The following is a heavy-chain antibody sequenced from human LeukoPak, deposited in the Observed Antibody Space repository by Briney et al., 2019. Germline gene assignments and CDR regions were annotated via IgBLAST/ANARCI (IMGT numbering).Heavy chain of an antibody. D-gene: IGHD1-26*01. CDR1: GYTFTSYD. V-gene: IGHV7-4-1*02. CDR2: INTNTGNP. J-gene: IGHJ3*02. Sequence: ASVKVSCKASGYTFTSYDINWVRQAPGQGLEWMGWINTNTGNPTYAQGFTGRFVFSLDTSVSTAYLQISSLKAEDTAVYYCASRGDAFDIWGQGTMVTVSS. CDR3: ASRGDAFDI.